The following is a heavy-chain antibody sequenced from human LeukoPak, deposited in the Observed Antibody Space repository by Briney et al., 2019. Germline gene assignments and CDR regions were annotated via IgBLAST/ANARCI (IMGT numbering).Heavy chain of an antibody. D-gene: IGHD5-24*01. CDR3: VKDQPRDGCMPMDA. CDR2: LGRSGDNR. J-gene: IGHJ6*02. V-gene: IGHV3-23*01. Sequence: GGSLRLSCAASGFTFSGYSMSWVRQAPGKGLEWVSGLGRSGDNRYYADSVKGRFTISRDNSKDTVYLQMNSLRVEDTAKYFCVKDQPRDGCMPMDAWGQGTTVTVSS. CDR1: GFTFSGYS.